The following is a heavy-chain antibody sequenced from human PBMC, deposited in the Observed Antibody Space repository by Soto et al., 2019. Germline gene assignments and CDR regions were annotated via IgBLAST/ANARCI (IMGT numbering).Heavy chain of an antibody. Sequence: GGSLRLSCAASGFTFSSYGMHWVRQAPGKGLEWVAVIWYDGSNKYYADSVKGRFTISRDNSKNTLYLQMNSLRAEDTAVYYCARDDWSETDYYYYGMDVWGQGTTVTVSS. D-gene: IGHD1-1*01. V-gene: IGHV3-33*01. CDR3: ARDDWSETDYYYYGMDV. CDR2: IWYDGSNK. J-gene: IGHJ6*02. CDR1: GFTFSSYG.